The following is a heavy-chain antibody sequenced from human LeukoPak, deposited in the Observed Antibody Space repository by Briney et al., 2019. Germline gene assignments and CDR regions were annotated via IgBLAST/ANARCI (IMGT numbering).Heavy chain of an antibody. D-gene: IGHD6-19*01. Sequence: GGSLRLSCAASVFTFSTYNMNWVRQAPGKGLEWVAVISYDGRNKYYADSVKGRFTISRDNSKNTLFLQMNSLRAEDTAVYYCAKGGDYSSGWYQWFDPWGQGTLVTVSS. V-gene: IGHV3-30*18. CDR1: VFTFSTYN. CDR2: ISYDGRNK. CDR3: AKGGDYSSGWYQWFDP. J-gene: IGHJ5*02.